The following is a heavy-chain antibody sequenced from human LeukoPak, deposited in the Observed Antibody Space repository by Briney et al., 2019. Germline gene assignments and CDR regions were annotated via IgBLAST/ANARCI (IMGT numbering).Heavy chain of an antibody. CDR2: IYPGDSDT. J-gene: IGHJ6*02. V-gene: IGHV5-51*01. D-gene: IGHD6-13*01. CDR3: ARQLKIPAAGTGYGMDV. CDR1: GYRFTSYW. Sequence: GESLKISCKGSGYRFTSYWIGWVRQMPGKGLEWMGIIYPGDSDTRYSPSFQGQVTISADKSITTAYLQWSSLRASDTAMYYCARQLKIPAAGTGYGMDVWGQGTTVTVSS.